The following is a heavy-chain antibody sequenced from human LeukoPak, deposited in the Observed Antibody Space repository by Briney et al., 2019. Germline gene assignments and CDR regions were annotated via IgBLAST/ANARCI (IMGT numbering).Heavy chain of an antibody. D-gene: IGHD2/OR15-2a*01. V-gene: IGHV4-34*01. CDR3: ARVRILNYYYYMDV. Sequence: SETLSLTCAVYGGSFSGYYWSWIRQPPGKGLEWIGYIYHSGSTYYNPSLKSRVTISVDRSKNQFSLKLSSVTAADTAVYYCARVRILNYYYYMDVWGKGTTVTVSS. CDR1: GGSFSGYY. CDR2: IYHSGST. J-gene: IGHJ6*03.